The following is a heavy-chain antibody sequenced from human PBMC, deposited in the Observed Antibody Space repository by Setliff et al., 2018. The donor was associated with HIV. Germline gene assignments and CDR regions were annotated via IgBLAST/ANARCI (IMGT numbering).Heavy chain of an antibody. V-gene: IGHV1-3*01. CDR1: GYSFTKYG. CDR2: INAANGDT. Sequence: ASVKVSCNASGYSFTKYGIQWVRQAPGHRLEWMGLINAANGDTKYSQKFQARLTFTRDTSASTVYMELSSLRSEETAMYYCSRSRNLDYWGQGTLVTVSS. J-gene: IGHJ4*02. D-gene: IGHD4-4*01. CDR3: SRSRNLDY.